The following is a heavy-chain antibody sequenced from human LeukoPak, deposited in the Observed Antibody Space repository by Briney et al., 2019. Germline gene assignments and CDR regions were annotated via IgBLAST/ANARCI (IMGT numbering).Heavy chain of an antibody. Sequence: GGSLRLSCAASGFTFSSYGMSWFRQAPGKGLEGVLAISGSGGSTYYADSVKGRFTISRDNSKNTLHLQMNSLRAEDTAVYYCAKDQTPYYWGQGTLVTVSS. CDR3: AKDQTPYY. CDR2: ISGSGGST. J-gene: IGHJ4*02. CDR1: GFTFSSYG. V-gene: IGHV3-23*01.